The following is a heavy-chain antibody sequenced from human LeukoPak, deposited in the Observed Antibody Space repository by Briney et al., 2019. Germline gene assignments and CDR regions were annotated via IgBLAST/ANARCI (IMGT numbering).Heavy chain of an antibody. CDR1: GGSFSGYY. CDR3: ARLWGVATPEGDWFDP. Sequence: QASETLSLTCAVYGGSFSGYYWSWIRQPPGKGLEWIGEINHSGSTNYNPSLKSRVTISVDTSKNQFSLKLSSVTAADTAVYYCARLWGVATPEGDWFDPWGQGTLVTVSS. V-gene: IGHV4-34*01. J-gene: IGHJ5*02. D-gene: IGHD5-12*01. CDR2: INHSGST.